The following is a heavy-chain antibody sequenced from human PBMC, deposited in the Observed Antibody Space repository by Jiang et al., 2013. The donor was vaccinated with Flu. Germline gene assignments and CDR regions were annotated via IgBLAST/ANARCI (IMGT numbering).Heavy chain of an antibody. Sequence: ETLSLTCTVSGGSISSYYWSWIRQPRGRDWSGLGISITVGAPTYNPSLKSRVTISVDTSKNQFSLKLSSVTAADTAVYYCARASSQFLEWLSFDYWGQGTLVTVSS. V-gene: IGHV4-59*13. CDR3: ARASSQFLEWLSFDY. CDR2: SITVGAP. CDR1: GGSISSYY. J-gene: IGHJ4*02. D-gene: IGHD3-3*01.